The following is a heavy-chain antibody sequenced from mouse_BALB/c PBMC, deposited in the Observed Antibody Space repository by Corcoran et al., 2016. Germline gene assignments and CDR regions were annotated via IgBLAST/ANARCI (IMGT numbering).Heavy chain of an antibody. CDR2: INPYNGAT. CDR1: GYSFTGYY. J-gene: IGHJ1*01. CDR3: SRDYYYWYFDV. Sequence: EVQLQQSGPELVKPGASVKISCKASGYSFTGYYMHWVKQSHVKSLEWIGRINPYNGATSYNQNFKYKASLTVDKSSITAYMELHSLTSEDSAVYYCSRDYYYWYFDVWCAGTTVTVSS. D-gene: IGHD1-1*01. V-gene: IGHV1-26*01.